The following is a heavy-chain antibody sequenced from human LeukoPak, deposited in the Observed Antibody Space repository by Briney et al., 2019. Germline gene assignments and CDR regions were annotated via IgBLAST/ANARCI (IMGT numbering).Heavy chain of an antibody. J-gene: IGHJ3*02. D-gene: IGHD5-18*01. Sequence: ASVKVSCKASGYTFTSYALHWVRQAPGQRLEWMGWINAGNGNTKYSQKFQGRVTITRDTSASTAYMELSSLRSEDTAVYYCARGTAMDAFDIWGQATMVTVSS. CDR2: INAGNGNT. CDR3: ARGTAMDAFDI. V-gene: IGHV1-3*01. CDR1: GYTFTSYA.